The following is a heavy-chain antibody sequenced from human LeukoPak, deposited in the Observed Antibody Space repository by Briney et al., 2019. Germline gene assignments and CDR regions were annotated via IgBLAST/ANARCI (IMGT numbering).Heavy chain of an antibody. CDR2: IYTSGST. V-gene: IGHV4-4*02. J-gene: IGHJ4*02. CDR3: ARSPNYYDSSGPDY. D-gene: IGHD3-22*01. Sequence: PSETLSLTCAVSGASISSDKWWSWVRQPPGKGLEWIGRIYTSGSTNYNPSLRSRVTISVDTSKNQFSLKLSSVTAADTAVYYCARSPNYYDSSGPDYWGQGTLVTVSS. CDR1: GASISSDKW.